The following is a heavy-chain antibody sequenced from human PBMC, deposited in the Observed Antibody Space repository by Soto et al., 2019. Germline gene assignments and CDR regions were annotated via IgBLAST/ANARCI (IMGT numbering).Heavy chain of an antibody. CDR2: IYYSGST. CDR3: ARETPGYSIKPGLWFDP. J-gene: IGHJ5*02. D-gene: IGHD6-13*01. CDR1: GGSISSGGYY. V-gene: IGHV4-31*02. Sequence: PSETLSLTCTVSGGSISSGGYYWSWIRQHPGKGLEWIGYIYYSGSTYYNPSLKSRVTISVDTSKNQFSLKLSSVTAADTAVYYCARETPGYSIKPGLWFDPWGQGTLVTVSS.